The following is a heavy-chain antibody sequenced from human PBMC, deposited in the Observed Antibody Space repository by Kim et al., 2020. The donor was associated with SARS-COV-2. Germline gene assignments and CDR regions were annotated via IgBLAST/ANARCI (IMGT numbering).Heavy chain of an antibody. CDR1: IRSLSYY. Sequence: IRSLSYYWGWFRQPPGKGLEWIGRIYYSGSTYYNPSLKSRVTISVDTSKNQFSLKLSSVTAADTAVYYCARTNYGDYGAYYFDYWGRGTLAT. V-gene: IGHV4-39*01. D-gene: IGHD4-17*01. J-gene: IGHJ4*02. CDR3: ARTNYGDYGAYYFDY. CDR2: IYYSGST.